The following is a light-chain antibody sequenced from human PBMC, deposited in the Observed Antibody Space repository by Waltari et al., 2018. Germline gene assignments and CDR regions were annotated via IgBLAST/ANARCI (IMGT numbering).Light chain of an antibody. J-gene: IGKJ1*01. CDR3: QQRNNRPPWT. V-gene: IGKV3-11*01. CDR1: QSVSSN. Sequence: EIVLTQSPATLSLSLGERATLSCRASQSVSSNLAWYQHKPGQAPRLLIYEASNRATGIPARFSGTGSGTDFTLTISSLEPEDFAVYYCQQRNNRPPWTFGQGTKVEIK. CDR2: EAS.